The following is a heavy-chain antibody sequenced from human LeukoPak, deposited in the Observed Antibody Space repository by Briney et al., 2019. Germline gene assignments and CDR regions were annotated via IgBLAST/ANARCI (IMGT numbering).Heavy chain of an antibody. J-gene: IGHJ4*02. CDR1: GYTFTGYY. CDR3: ARMMYYYGSGSDDDY. V-gene: IGHV1-2*02. Sequence: ASVKVSCKASGYTFTGYYIHWVRQAPGQGLEWMGWINPNSGGTNYAQKFQGRVTMTRDTSISTAYMDLSNLTSDDTAVYFCARMMYYYGSGSDDDYWGQGTLVTVSS. D-gene: IGHD3-10*01. CDR2: INPNSGGT.